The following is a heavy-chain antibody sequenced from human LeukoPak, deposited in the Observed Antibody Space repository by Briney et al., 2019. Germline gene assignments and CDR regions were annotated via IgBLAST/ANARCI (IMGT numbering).Heavy chain of an antibody. CDR2: IYYSGST. J-gene: IGHJ4*02. Sequence: PSETLSLTCTVSGGSISSSNYYWSWIRQPPGKGLEWIGSIYYSGSTYYNPSLKSRVTISVDTSKNQFSLKLSSVTAADTAVYYCARQSASDYYDSSDSFDYWGQGTLVTVSS. D-gene: IGHD3-22*01. CDR3: ARQSASDYYDSSDSFDY. V-gene: IGHV4-39*01. CDR1: GGSISSSNYY.